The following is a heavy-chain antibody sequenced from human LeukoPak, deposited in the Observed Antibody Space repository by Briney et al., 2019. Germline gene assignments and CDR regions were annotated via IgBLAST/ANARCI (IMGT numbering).Heavy chain of an antibody. V-gene: IGHV1-69*04. CDR3: ARRLTHYYGSGSYQDY. CDR2: IIPILGIA. Sequence: ASVKVSCKASGGTFSSYAISWVRQAPGQGLEWMGRIIPILGIANYAQKFQGRVTITADKSTSTAYMELSSLRSEDTAVYYCARRLTHYYGSGSYQDYWGQGTLVTVSS. J-gene: IGHJ4*02. D-gene: IGHD3-10*01. CDR1: GGTFSSYA.